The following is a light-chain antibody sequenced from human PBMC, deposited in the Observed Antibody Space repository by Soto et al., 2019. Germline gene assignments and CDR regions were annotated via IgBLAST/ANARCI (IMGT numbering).Light chain of an antibody. V-gene: IGLV2-23*01. J-gene: IGLJ2*01. CDR1: SSDVGSYNL. CDR3: CSYAGSRGLV. CDR2: EGS. Sequence: QSVLTQPASVSGSPGQSITISCTGTSSDVGSYNLVSWYQQHPGKAPKLMIYEGSKRPSGVSNRFSGSKSGNTASLTISGLQAEDEADYYCCSYAGSRGLVFGGGTKL.